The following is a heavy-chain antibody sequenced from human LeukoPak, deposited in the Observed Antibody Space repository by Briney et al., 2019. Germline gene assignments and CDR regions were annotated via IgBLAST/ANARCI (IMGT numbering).Heavy chain of an antibody. CDR1: GFTFISYA. CDR2: ISFHGTDT. J-gene: IGHJ4*02. V-gene: IGHV3-30*04. Sequence: PGTSLRLSCAASGFTFISYAIHWVRQAPGKGLEWVAVISFHGTDTFYADSVKGRFTISRDNSKNTLYLQMNSLRAEDTAVYYCARGSGSYFDWGQGTLVTVSS. D-gene: IGHD1-26*01. CDR3: ARGSGSYFD.